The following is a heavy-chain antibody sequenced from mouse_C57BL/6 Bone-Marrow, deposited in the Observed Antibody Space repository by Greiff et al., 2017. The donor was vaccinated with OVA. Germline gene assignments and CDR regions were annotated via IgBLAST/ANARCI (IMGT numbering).Heavy chain of an antibody. CDR3: AIYGSSSYYFDD. CDR1: GYTFTSYW. V-gene: IGHV1-52*01. D-gene: IGHD1-1*01. J-gene: IGHJ2*01. CDR2: IDPSDSET. Sequence: QVQLQQPGAELVRPGSSVKLSCKASGYTFTSYWMHWVKQRPIQGLEWIGNIDPSDSETHYNQKFKDKATLTVDKSSSTAYMQLSSLTSEDSAVYYCAIYGSSSYYFDDWGQGTTLTVSS.